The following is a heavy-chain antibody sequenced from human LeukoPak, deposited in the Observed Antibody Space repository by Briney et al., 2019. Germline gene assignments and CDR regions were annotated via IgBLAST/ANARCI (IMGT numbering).Heavy chain of an antibody. CDR1: GASISSYY. D-gene: IGHD5-18*01. CDR3: AVTVDTAMAFDY. V-gene: IGHV4-59*08. J-gene: IGHJ4*02. Sequence: PSETLSLTCTVSGASISSYYWSWLRQPPGKGLEWIGYISYSGNTNYNPSLKSRVTLSVDTSKNHFSLKLRSVTAADTAVYYCAVTVDTAMAFDYWGQGTLVTVSS. CDR2: ISYSGNT.